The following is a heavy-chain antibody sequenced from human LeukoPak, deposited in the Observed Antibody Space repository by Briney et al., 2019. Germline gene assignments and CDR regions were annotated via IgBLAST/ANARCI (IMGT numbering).Heavy chain of an antibody. Sequence: ASVKVSCKASGYTFTSYGISWVRQAPGQGLEWMGWISAYNGNTNYAQKLQGRVTMTTDTSTSTAYMELRSLRSDDTAVYYCARVWNYYGSGEVPRGSYYYYYYMDVWGKGTTVTISS. J-gene: IGHJ6*03. D-gene: IGHD3-10*01. V-gene: IGHV1-18*01. CDR3: ARVWNYYGSGEVPRGSYYYYYYMDV. CDR1: GYTFTSYG. CDR2: ISAYNGNT.